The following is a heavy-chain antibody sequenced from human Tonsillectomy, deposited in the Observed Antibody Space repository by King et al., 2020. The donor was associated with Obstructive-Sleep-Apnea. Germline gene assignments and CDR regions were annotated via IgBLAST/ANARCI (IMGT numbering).Heavy chain of an antibody. Sequence: VQLVESGGGVVQPGGSLILSCAASGFSFSTYGMHWVRQAPGKGLEWVAVIGYDGNKKYYVDSVKGRFTISRDNSKNMLYLQMNSPRVEDTAVYYCAKDGTTVVESPYFDYWGQGTLVTVSS. V-gene: IGHV3-30*02. CDR1: GFSFSTYG. J-gene: IGHJ4*02. D-gene: IGHD4-23*01. CDR3: AKDGTTVVESPYFDY. CDR2: IGYDGNKK.